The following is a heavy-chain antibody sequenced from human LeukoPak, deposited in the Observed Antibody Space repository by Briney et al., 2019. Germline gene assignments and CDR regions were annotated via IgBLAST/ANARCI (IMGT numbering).Heavy chain of an antibody. D-gene: IGHD2-2*01. J-gene: IGHJ3*02. V-gene: IGHV3-33*01. CDR2: IWYDGSNK. CDR3: ARDGGEVYQPNAFDI. Sequence: GSLRLSCAACGLTCSSYGRHRVRQAQGKGLEWVAVIWYDGSNKYYADSVKGRFTISRDNSKNTLYLQMNSLRAEDTAVYYCARDGGEVYQPNAFDIWGQGTMVTVSS. CDR1: GLTCSSYG.